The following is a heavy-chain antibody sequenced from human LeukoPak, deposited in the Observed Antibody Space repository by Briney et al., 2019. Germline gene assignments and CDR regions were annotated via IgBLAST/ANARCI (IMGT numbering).Heavy chain of an antibody. V-gene: IGHV4-59*08. J-gene: IGHJ2*01. CDR1: GGSISNYY. Sequence: KSSETLSLTCTVSGGSISNYYWSWVRQPPGKGLEWIGYIYYSGSTTYNPSLKNRVTISVDTSKNHFSLKLSSVTAADTAVYYCARRTYFDLWGRGTLVTVSS. CDR3: ARRTYFDL. CDR2: IYYSGST.